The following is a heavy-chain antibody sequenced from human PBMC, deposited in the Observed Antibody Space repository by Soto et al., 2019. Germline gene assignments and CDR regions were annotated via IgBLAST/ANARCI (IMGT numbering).Heavy chain of an antibody. CDR3: ARRGYSSSWYPYYYYGMDV. D-gene: IGHD6-13*01. Sequence: SETLSLTCTVSGGSISSYYWSWIRQPPGKGLEWIGYIYYSGSTNYNPSLKSRVTISVDTSKNQFSLKLSSVTAADTAVYYCARRGYSSSWYPYYYYGMDVWGQGTTVTVSS. CDR1: GGSISSYY. V-gene: IGHV4-59*08. J-gene: IGHJ6*02. CDR2: IYYSGST.